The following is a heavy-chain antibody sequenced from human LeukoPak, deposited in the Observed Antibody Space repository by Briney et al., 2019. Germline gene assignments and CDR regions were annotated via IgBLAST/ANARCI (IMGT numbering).Heavy chain of an antibody. CDR3: ARGDRAGYYYYYMDV. Sequence: SETLSLTCTVSGGSISSFYWSRIRQPPGKGLEWIGYIYSSGSANYNPSLKSRVTISVDTSKNQFSLKLSSVTAADTAVYYCARGDRAGYYYYYMDVWGKGTTVTVSS. CDR2: IYSSGSA. J-gene: IGHJ6*03. D-gene: IGHD1-14*01. V-gene: IGHV4-59*12. CDR1: GGSISSFY.